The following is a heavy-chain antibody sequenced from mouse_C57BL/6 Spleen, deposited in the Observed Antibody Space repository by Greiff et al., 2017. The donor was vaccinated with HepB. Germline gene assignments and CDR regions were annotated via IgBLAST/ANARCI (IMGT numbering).Heavy chain of an antibody. Sequence: VQLQESGPELVKPGASVKISCKASGYAFSSSWMNWVKQRPGKGLEWIGRIYPGDGDTNYNGKFKGKATLTADKSSSPAYMQLSSLTSEDSAVYFWAYDYGAGFAYWGQGTLVTVSA. J-gene: IGHJ3*01. CDR3: AYDYGAGFAY. CDR2: IYPGDGDT. CDR1: GYAFSSSW. D-gene: IGHD2-4*01. V-gene: IGHV1-82*01.